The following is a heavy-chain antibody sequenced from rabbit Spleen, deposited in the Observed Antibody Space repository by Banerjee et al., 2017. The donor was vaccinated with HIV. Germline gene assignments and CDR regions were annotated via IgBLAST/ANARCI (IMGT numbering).Heavy chain of an antibody. CDR2: TEPVFGTT. CDR1: GFDFSSYY. CDR3: ARVGGVGVYGYATL. Sequence: QLVESGGGLVQPGGSLTLSCKASGFDFSSYYMTWVRQAPGKGLEWIGLTEPVFGTTYYANWVNGRFTISSHNAQNTLYLQLKSLTAADTATYFCARVGGVGVYGYATLWGPGTLVTVS. J-gene: IGHJ6*01. D-gene: IGHD6-1*01. V-gene: IGHV1S7*01.